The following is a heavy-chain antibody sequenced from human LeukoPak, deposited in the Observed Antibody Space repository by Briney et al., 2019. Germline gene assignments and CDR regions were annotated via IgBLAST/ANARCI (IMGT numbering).Heavy chain of an antibody. CDR2: IKQDGSEK. J-gene: IGHJ3*02. CDR3: ARGGVYYYDSSGSRGAFDI. Sequence: GGSLRLSCAASGFTFSTYWMSWVRQAPGKGLEWVANIKQDGSEKYYVDSVKGRFTISRDNAKKSLYLQMNSLRAEDTAVYYCARGGVYYYDSSGSRGAFDIWGQGTMVTVSS. D-gene: IGHD3-22*01. V-gene: IGHV3-7*01. CDR1: GFTFSTYW.